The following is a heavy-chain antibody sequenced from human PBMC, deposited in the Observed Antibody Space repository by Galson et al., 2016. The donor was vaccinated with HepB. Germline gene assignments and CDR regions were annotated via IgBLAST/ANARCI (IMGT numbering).Heavy chain of an antibody. V-gene: IGHV3-43*01. J-gene: IGHJ6*02. CDR1: GFTFDDYT. D-gene: IGHD3-10*01. Sequence: SLRLSCAASGFTFDDYTMHWVRQAPGKGLEWVSLISWDGRSTYSADSVKGRFTISRDNSKNSLYLQMNSLRTEDTALYYCGKDWGSLWESSGKGMDVWDQGTTVTVSS. CDR2: ISWDGRST. CDR3: GKDWGSLWESSGKGMDV.